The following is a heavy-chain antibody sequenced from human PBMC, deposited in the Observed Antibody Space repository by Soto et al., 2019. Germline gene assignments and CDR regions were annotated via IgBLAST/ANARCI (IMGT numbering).Heavy chain of an antibody. Sequence: SVKVSCKASGGTFSSYAINWVRQAPGQGLEWMGGIIRIFGTPDYAQRFQGRVTITADESTSTAYMELSSLRSEDTAVYYCARQGSNEYYYYGMDVWGQGTTVTVSS. D-gene: IGHD3-10*01. CDR3: ARQGSNEYYYYGMDV. CDR1: GGTFSSYA. CDR2: IIRIFGTP. V-gene: IGHV1-69*13. J-gene: IGHJ6*02.